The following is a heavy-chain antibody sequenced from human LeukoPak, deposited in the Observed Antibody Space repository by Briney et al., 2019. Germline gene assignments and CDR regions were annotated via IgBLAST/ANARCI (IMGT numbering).Heavy chain of an antibody. CDR3: AGGGGLDV. Sequence: GGSLRLSCAASGFTFSSYWMNWARQAPGKGLEWVASINHNGNVNYYVDSVKGRFTISRDNAKNSLYLQMSNLRAEDTAVYFRAGGGGLDVWGQGATVTVSS. J-gene: IGHJ6*02. CDR2: INHNGNVN. D-gene: IGHD3-16*01. V-gene: IGHV3-7*03. CDR1: GFTFSSYW.